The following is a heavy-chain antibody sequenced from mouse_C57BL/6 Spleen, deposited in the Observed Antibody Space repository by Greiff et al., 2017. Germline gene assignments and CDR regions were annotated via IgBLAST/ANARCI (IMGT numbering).Heavy chain of an antibody. CDR3: AHYYGSSYEAMDY. Sequence: VQLQQSVAELVRPGASVKLSCTASGFNIKNTYMHWVKQRPEQGLEWIGRIDPANGNTKYAPKFQGKATITADTSSNPAYLQLSSLTSEDTAIYYCAHYYGSSYEAMDYWGQGTSVTVSS. CDR2: IDPANGNT. D-gene: IGHD1-1*01. J-gene: IGHJ4*01. V-gene: IGHV14-3*01. CDR1: GFNIKNTY.